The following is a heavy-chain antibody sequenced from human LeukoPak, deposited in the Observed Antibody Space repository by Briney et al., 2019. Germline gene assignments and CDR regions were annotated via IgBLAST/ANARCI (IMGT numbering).Heavy chain of an antibody. CDR3: AKDVMAGGGEYMDV. CDR1: GFTFSSYG. V-gene: IGHV3-30*18. J-gene: IGHJ6*03. Sequence: GGSLRLSCAVSGFTFSSYGMHWVRQAPGKGLEWVAVISYDGSNKYYADSVKGRFTISRDNSKNTLYLQMNSLRAEDTAVYYCAKDVMAGGGEYMDVWGKGTTVTVSS. CDR2: ISYDGSNK. D-gene: IGHD3-16*01.